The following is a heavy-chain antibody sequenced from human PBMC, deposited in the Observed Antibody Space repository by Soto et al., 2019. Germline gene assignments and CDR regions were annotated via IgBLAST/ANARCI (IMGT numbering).Heavy chain of an antibody. CDR2: ISYDGSNK. CDR3: ARSYYYGSGIGWIGYYYYYYGMDV. Sequence: QVQLVESGGGVVQPGRSLRLSCAASGFTFSSYGMHWVRQAPGKGLEWVAVISYDGSNKYYADSVKGRFTISRDNSKNTLYLQMNSLRAEDTAVYYCARSYYYGSGIGWIGYYYYYYGMDVWGQGTTVTVSS. CDR1: GFTFSSYG. V-gene: IGHV3-30*03. D-gene: IGHD3-10*01. J-gene: IGHJ6*02.